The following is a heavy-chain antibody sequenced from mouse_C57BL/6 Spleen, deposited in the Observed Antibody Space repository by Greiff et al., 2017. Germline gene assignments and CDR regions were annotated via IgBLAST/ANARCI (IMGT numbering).Heavy chain of an antibody. Sequence: VQLQQPGAELVRPGSSVKLSCTASGYTFTSYWMDWVKQRPGQGLEWIGNIYPSDSDTHSNQKFKDKDTLTVYKSSSTAYMHLSSLASEDSAGYYCARRHSYDGYFDVWGKGTTLTVSS. CDR2: IYPSDSDT. CDR1: GYTFTSYW. CDR3: ARRHSYDGYFDV. J-gene: IGHJ2*01. V-gene: IGHV1-61*01. D-gene: IGHD2-12*01.